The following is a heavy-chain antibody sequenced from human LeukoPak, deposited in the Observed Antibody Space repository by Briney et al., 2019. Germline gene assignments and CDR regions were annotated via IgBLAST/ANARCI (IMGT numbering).Heavy chain of an antibody. J-gene: IGHJ4*02. D-gene: IGHD5-18*01. V-gene: IGHV1-18*01. CDR3: ARVWMDTAMVPMDY. CDR1: GYTFTSYG. Sequence: ASVTVSCKASGYTFTSYGISWVRQAPGQGLEWMGWISAYNGNTNYAQKLQGRVTMTTDTSTSTAYMELRSLRSDDTAVYYCARVWMDTAMVPMDYWGQGTLVTVSS. CDR2: ISAYNGNT.